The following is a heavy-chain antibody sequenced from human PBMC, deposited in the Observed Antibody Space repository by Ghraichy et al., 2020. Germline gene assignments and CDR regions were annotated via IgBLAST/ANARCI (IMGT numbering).Heavy chain of an antibody. CDR1: GFTFSDYY. Sequence: GGSLRLSCAASGFTFSDYYMRWIRQAPGKGLECVAIISSTATYTYYVGSVKGRFTISRDNPKNTLYLQMSSLRSEDTAVYYCARGSPNLVRGLDRGPFDDWGQGIVVTVSS. CDR2: ISSTATYT. J-gene: IGHJ4*02. CDR3: ARGSPNLVRGLDRGPFDD. V-gene: IGHV3-11*06. D-gene: IGHD3-10*01.